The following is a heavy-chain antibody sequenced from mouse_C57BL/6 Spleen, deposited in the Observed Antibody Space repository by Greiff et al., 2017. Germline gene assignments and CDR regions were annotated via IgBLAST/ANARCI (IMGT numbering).Heavy chain of an antibody. D-gene: IGHD1-1*01. CDR2: IHPNSGST. CDR1: GYTFTSYW. V-gene: IGHV1-64*01. CDR3: ARLVYYYGSSEAMDY. Sequence: QVQLKQPGAELVKPGASVKLSCKASGYTFTSYWMHWVKQRPGQGLEWIGMIHPNSGSTNYNEKFKNKATLTVDKSSSTAYMQLSSLTSEDSAVYYCARLVYYYGSSEAMDYWGQGTSVTVSS. J-gene: IGHJ4*01.